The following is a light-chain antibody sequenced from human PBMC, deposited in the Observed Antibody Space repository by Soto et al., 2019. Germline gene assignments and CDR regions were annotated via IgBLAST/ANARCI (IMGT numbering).Light chain of an antibody. J-gene: IGKJ1*01. V-gene: IGKV1-5*03. CDR3: QHYNSYSEA. CDR1: QTISSW. CDR2: KTS. Sequence: DIQMTQSPSTLSGSVGDRVTISCGASQTISSWLAWYQQKPGKAPKLLIYKTSTLKSEVPSRFSGSGSGTEFTLTISSLQPDDFATYYCQHYNSYSEAFGQGTKVELK.